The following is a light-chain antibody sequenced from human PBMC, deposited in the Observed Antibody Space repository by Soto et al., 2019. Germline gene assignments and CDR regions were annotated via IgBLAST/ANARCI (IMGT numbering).Light chain of an antibody. Sequence: DVQLTQSPSSLSASVGDRVTITCRASQPISNYLNWYQQKAGEAPKALIFGATSLQSGVPSKFSGSGYGTDFTLIINNLHPDDFATYYCPQTHAVPLTFGQGTRLEIK. CDR2: GAT. CDR3: PQTHAVPLT. J-gene: IGKJ5*01. V-gene: IGKV1-39*01. CDR1: QPISNY.